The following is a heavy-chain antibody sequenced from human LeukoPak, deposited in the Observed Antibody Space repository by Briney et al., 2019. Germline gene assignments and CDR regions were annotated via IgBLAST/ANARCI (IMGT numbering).Heavy chain of an antibody. CDR3: ARDNRKSGSYSRQGFDY. D-gene: IGHD1-26*01. CDR1: GYTFTSYG. Sequence: ASVKVSCKASGYTFTSYGISWVRQAPGQGLEWMGWISAYNGNTNYAQKLQGRVTMTTDTSTSTAYMELRSLRSDDTAVYYCARDNRKSGSYSRQGFDYWGQGTLVTVSS. V-gene: IGHV1-18*01. J-gene: IGHJ4*02. CDR2: ISAYNGNT.